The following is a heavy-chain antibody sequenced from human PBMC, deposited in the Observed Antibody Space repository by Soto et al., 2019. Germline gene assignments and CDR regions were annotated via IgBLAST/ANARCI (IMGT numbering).Heavy chain of an antibody. CDR1: VGSISSSSYY. CDR2: IYYSGST. D-gene: IGHD2-2*01. V-gene: IGHV4-39*01. CDR3: ARPVVVVPAATYFHY. J-gene: IGHJ4*02. Sequence: SETLSLTCTVSVGSISSSSYYCGWIRQPPGKGLEWIGSIYYSGSTYYNPSLKSRVTISVDTSKNQFSLKLSSVTAADTAVYYCARPVVVVPAATYFHYWGEGTLVTVSS.